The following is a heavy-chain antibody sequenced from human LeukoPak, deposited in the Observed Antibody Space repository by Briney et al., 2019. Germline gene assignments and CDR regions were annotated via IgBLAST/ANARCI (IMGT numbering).Heavy chain of an antibody. V-gene: IGHV3-21*01. J-gene: IGHJ4*02. D-gene: IGHD6-13*01. CDR3: AREIAAAGTVDY. CDR2: ISSSSSYI. Sequence: SISSSSSYIYYADSVKGRFTISRDNAKNSLYLQMNSLRAEDTAVYYCAREIAAAGTVDYWGQGTLVTVSS.